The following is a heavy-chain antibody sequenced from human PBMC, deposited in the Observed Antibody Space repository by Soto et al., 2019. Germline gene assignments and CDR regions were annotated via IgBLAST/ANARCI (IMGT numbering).Heavy chain of an antibody. CDR1: GFTFSSYW. J-gene: IGHJ4*02. V-gene: IGHV3-74*01. Sequence: GGALRLSCAASGFTFSSYWMHWLRQAPEKGLMWVSRISTDGSSTNYADSVKGRFTVSRDNARNTLYLQMDSLRAEDTAVYYCARNKDGVDYWGQGTTVTVSS. CDR2: ISTDGSST. CDR3: ARNKDGVDY.